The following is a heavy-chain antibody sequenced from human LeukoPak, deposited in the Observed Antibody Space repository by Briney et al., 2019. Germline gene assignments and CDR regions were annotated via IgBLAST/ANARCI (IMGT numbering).Heavy chain of an antibody. CDR1: GFAFSRYW. D-gene: IGHD2/OR15-2a*01. CDR2: INSDGRSA. J-gene: IGHJ4*02. V-gene: IGHV3-74*01. Sequence: GGSLRLSCTASGFAFSRYWMHWVRQAPGKGLVWVSRINSDGRSAVYADSVKGRFTISRDNAKNTLYLQMDSLRAEDTAVYYCTRVSTTDDYWGQGTLVTVSS. CDR3: TRVSTTDDY.